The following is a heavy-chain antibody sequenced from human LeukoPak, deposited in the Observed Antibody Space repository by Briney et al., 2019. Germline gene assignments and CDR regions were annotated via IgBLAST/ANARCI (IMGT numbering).Heavy chain of an antibody. CDR2: ISGSGGNT. V-gene: IGHV3-23*01. CDR1: GFTFSNYV. CDR3: AKVGKDGYNDY. J-gene: IGHJ4*02. D-gene: IGHD5-24*01. Sequence: GGSLRLSCAASGFTFSNYVMSWVRQAPGKGLEWVSAISGSGGNTYYADSVKGRFTISRDNSKNTLYLQMNSLRAEDTAVYYCAKVGKDGYNDYWGQGTLVTVSS.